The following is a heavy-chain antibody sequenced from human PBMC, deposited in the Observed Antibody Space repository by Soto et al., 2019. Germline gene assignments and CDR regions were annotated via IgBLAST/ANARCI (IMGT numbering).Heavy chain of an antibody. CDR3: AVHAASVAGASGSYYNYGMDV. Sequence: SETLSLTCIASGGSNSSSSYYWGWISQPTGKGLEWIGYIYYSGSPYYNPPLKSRITLYEGTPNNQFSLKLCSVTAADTVVYFCAVHAASVAGASGSYYNYGMDVWGQGATVTVSS. CDR2: IYYSGSP. J-gene: IGHJ6*02. CDR1: GGSNSSSSYY. V-gene: IGHV4-39*01. D-gene: IGHD6-19*01.